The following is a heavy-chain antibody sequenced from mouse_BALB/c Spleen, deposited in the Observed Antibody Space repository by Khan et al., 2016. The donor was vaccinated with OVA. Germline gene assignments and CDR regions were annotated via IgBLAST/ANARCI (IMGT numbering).Heavy chain of an antibody. Sequence: QVQLKESGPELVKPGASVKISCTASGYTFTDNYINWVKQKPGQGLEWIGWIYPGSGNTKYNEKFKGKATLTVDTSSSKAYMHLNSLTSEDTAVYCCARGGYYESSWFDYWGQGTTLTVSS. CDR2: IYPGSGNT. CDR1: GYTFTDNY. D-gene: IGHD1-1*01. J-gene: IGHJ2*01. CDR3: ARGGYYESSWFDY. V-gene: IGHV1-84*02.